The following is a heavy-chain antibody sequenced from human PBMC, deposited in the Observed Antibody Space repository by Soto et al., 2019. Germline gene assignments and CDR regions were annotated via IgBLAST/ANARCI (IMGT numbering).Heavy chain of an antibody. CDR2: IIPIFGTA. D-gene: IGHD6-13*01. V-gene: IGHV1-69*13. CDR3: ARGEIAAAGTSAFDI. J-gene: IGHJ3*02. Sequence: SVKVSFKASGGTFSSYAISWLRQAPGQGLEWMGGIIPIFGTANYAQKFQGRVTITADESTSTAYMELSSLRSEDTAVYYCARGEIAAAGTSAFDIWGQGTMVTVSS. CDR1: GGTFSSYA.